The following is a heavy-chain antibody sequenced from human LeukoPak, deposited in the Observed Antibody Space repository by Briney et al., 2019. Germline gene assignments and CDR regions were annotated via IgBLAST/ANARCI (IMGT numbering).Heavy chain of an antibody. CDR2: MNANRGNT. J-gene: IGHJ5*02. CDR1: GYTFTSYE. D-gene: IGHD6-6*01. V-gene: IGHV1-8*01. CDR3: ARAKLIAARRVHTGNWCDR. Sequence: ASVKVSCKASGYTFTSYEINGVRPATGQGREWMGWMNANRGNTGYAQKFQGRATMTRNTSISTAYMELSSLRSEDTAVYYCARAKLIAARRVHTGNWCDRWGEGTLVSDSS.